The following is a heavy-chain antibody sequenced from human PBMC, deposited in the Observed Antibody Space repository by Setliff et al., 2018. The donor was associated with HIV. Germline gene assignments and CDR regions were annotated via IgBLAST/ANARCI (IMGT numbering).Heavy chain of an antibody. D-gene: IGHD3-16*02. Sequence: PGGSLRLSCTASGFTFGDYAMSWVRQAPGKGLEWVGFIRSKAYGGTTEYAASVKGRITISRDDSKSIAYLQMNSLKTDDTAVYYCTIGGSYDYVWGSYRYPLLYWGQGTLVTVSS. V-gene: IGHV3-49*04. CDR3: TIGGSYDYVWGSYRYPLLY. J-gene: IGHJ4*02. CDR1: GFTFGDYA. CDR2: IRSKAYGGTT.